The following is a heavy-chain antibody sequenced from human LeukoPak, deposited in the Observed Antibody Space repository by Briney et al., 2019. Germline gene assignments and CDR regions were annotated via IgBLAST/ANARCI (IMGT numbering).Heavy chain of an antibody. Sequence: GGSLRLSCAASGFTLSSNYMSWVRQVPGKGLEWVSVIYSGGGTYYADSVRGRFTIFRDNSRNTLYLQMNSLRAEDTAVYYCATIVPDVAATLTFDYWGQGTLVTVSS. D-gene: IGHD2-15*01. CDR3: ATIVPDVAATLTFDY. V-gene: IGHV3-66*01. J-gene: IGHJ4*02. CDR1: GFTLSSNY. CDR2: IYSGGGT.